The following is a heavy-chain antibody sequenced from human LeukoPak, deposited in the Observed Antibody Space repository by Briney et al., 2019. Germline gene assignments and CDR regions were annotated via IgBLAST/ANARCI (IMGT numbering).Heavy chain of an antibody. J-gene: IGHJ4*02. CDR2: INHSGRT. Sequence: SETLSLTCAVYGGPFSGYYWSLIPQPPGKGLEWIGEINHSGRTNHNPSLKSRVIISVDTSKTQFSLKLSSVTAADTAVYYGAGTYSYDSSGYRKYDYWGQGTLVTVSS. V-gene: IGHV4-34*01. D-gene: IGHD3-22*01. CDR1: GGPFSGYY. CDR3: AGTYSYDSSGYRKYDY.